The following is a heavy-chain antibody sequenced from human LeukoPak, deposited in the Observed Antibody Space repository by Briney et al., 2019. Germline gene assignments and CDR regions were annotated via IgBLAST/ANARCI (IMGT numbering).Heavy chain of an antibody. V-gene: IGHV4-39*01. CDR3: ARAVAGTLDY. CDR1: GGSISSSSYY. J-gene: IGHJ4*02. Sequence: SETLSPTCTVSGGSISSSSYYWGWIRQPPGKGLEWIGSIYYSGSTYYNPSLKSRVTISIDTSKNQFSLKLSSVTAADTAVYYCARAVAGTLDYWGQGTLVTVSS. CDR2: IYYSGST. D-gene: IGHD6-19*01.